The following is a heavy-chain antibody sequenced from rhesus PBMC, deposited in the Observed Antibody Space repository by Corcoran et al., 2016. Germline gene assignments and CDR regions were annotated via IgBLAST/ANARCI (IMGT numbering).Heavy chain of an antibody. Sequence: QGQRQASGPGLVKPSETLSLTCAVSGGSLRGYYWDWIRPPTGKGLEWIGYISGSRGSHDYNPSLKSRVTISTYPSKNQFSLKLSSVTAADTAVYYCARGWGFGLFDYWGQGVLVTVSS. V-gene: IGHV4-165*01. J-gene: IGHJ4*01. CDR1: GGSLRGYY. D-gene: IGHD5-42*01. CDR3: ARGWGFGLFDY. CDR2: ISGSRGSH.